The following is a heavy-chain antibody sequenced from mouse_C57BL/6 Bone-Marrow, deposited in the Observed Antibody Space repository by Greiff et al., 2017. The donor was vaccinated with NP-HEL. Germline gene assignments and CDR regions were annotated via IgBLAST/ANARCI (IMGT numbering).Heavy chain of an antibody. CDR1: GFNITNTD. CDR2: IDPANGYT. CDR3: ALTGTFAY. J-gene: IGHJ3*01. D-gene: IGHD4-1*01. V-gene: IGHV14-3*01. Sequence: VQLQQSVAELVRPGASVKLSCTASGFNITNTDMHWVKQRPEQGLEWIGRIDPANGYTKYAPKFQGKATLTADTSSNTAYLQLSSLTSEDTAIYYCALTGTFAYWGQGTLVTVSA.